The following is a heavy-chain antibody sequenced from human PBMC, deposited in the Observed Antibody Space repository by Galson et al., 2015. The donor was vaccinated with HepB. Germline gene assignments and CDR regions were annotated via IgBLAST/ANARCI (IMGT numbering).Heavy chain of an antibody. CDR1: GDSVSSNSAA. J-gene: IGHJ6*02. CDR2: TYYRSKWYN. D-gene: IGHD6-19*01. V-gene: IGHV6-1*01. CDR3: ARGAVRRYGMDV. Sequence: CAISGDSVSSNSAAWNWIRQSPSRGLEWLGRTYYRSKWYNDYAVSVKSRITINPDTSKNQFSLKLNSVTPEDTAVYYCARGAVRRYGMDVWGQGTTVTVSS.